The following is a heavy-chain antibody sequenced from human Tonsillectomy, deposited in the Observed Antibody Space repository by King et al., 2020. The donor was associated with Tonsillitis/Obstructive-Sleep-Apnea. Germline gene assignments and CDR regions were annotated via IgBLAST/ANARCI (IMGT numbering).Heavy chain of an antibody. V-gene: IGHV4-34*01. CDR1: GDSFSGYY. CDR2: INHSGST. CDR3: AGYCGSTSCYLPYYYMDV. Sequence: LQQWGAGLLKPSETLSLTCAVYGDSFSGYYWSWIRQPPGKGLEWIGEINHSGSTNYNPSLKSRVTISVDTSKNQFSLKLSSVTAADTAVYYCAGYCGSTSCYLPYYYMDVWGKGTTVTVSS. D-gene: IGHD2-2*03. J-gene: IGHJ6*03.